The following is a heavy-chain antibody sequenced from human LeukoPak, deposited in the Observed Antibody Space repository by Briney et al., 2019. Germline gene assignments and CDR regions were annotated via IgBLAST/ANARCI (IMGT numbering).Heavy chain of an antibody. CDR1: GFTYSGSA. J-gene: IGHJ4*02. V-gene: IGHV3-73*01. Sequence: GGSLRLSCAASGFTYSGSATHWVRQASGKGLEWVGRIRSKANSYATAYAASVKGRFTISRDDSKNTAYLQMNSLKTEDTAVYYCTSPLHDYGDPLDDYWGQGTLVTVSS. CDR3: TSPLHDYGDPLDDY. D-gene: IGHD4-17*01. CDR2: IRSKANSYAT.